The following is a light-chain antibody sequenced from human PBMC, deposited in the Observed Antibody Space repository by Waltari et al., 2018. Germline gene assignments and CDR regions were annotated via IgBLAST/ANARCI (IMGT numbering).Light chain of an antibody. CDR3: ATWDDSLNGWV. J-gene: IGLJ3*02. CDR1: TSNIGSNT. CDR2: SNH. V-gene: IGLV1-44*01. Sequence: QRVTISCSGSTSNIGSNTVNWYQQVPGAAPKLLIYSNHQRPSGVPARFSGSKSATSASLAISGLQSEDESYFYCATWDDSLNGWVFGGGTKVTVL.